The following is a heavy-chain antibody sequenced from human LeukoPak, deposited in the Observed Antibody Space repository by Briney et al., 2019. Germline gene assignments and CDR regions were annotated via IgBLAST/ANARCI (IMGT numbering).Heavy chain of an antibody. Sequence: ASVKVSCKASGYTFTSYGISWVRQAPGQGLEWMGWISAYNGNTNYAQKLRGRVTMTTDTSTSTAYMELRSLRSDGTAVYYCARDVAHHYYGSGSYPPDYWGQGTLVTVSS. D-gene: IGHD3-10*01. CDR1: GYTFTSYG. J-gene: IGHJ4*02. CDR3: ARDVAHHYYGSGSYPPDY. V-gene: IGHV1-18*01. CDR2: ISAYNGNT.